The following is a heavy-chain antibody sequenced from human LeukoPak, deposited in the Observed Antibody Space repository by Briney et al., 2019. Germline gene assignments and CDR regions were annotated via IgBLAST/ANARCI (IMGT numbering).Heavy chain of an antibody. CDR3: ARHTGPAAQLWSSPDAFDI. D-gene: IGHD5-18*01. CDR2: IYYSGST. Sequence: SETLSLTCTVSGGSISSYYWSWTRQPPGKGLEWIAYIYYSGSTNYNPSLKSRVTISVDTSKNQFSLKLSSVTAADTAVYYCARHTGPAAQLWSSPDAFDIGGQGTMVTVSS. CDR1: GGSISSYY. J-gene: IGHJ3*02. V-gene: IGHV4-59*08.